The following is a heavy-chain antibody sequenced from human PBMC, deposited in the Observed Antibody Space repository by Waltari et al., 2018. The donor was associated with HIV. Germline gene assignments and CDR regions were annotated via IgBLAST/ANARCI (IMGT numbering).Heavy chain of an antibody. Sequence: EVQLVDAGEGLVQPGGSLRLSCAASGFTFSSFWMCWVRQAPGKGLEWVANIKQDGSEKYYVDSGKGRFTISRDNAKNSLYLQMNSLRAEDTAVYYCAGGGVLLWFGDLNWFDPWGQGTLVTVSS. CDR1: GFTFSSFW. CDR2: IKQDGSEK. J-gene: IGHJ5*02. CDR3: AGGGVLLWFGDLNWFDP. D-gene: IGHD3-10*01. V-gene: IGHV3-7*01.